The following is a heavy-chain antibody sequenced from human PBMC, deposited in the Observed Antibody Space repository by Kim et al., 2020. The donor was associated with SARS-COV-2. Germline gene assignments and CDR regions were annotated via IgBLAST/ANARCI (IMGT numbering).Heavy chain of an antibody. V-gene: IGHV3-48*03. Sequence: YADSVKGRFTISRDNAKNSLYLQMNSLRAEDTAVYYCATSVRGVIAPPDYWGQGTLVTVSS. J-gene: IGHJ4*02. CDR3: ATSVRGVIAPPDY. D-gene: IGHD3-10*02.